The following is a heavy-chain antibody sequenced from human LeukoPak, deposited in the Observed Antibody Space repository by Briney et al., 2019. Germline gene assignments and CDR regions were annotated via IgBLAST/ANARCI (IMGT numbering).Heavy chain of an antibody. J-gene: IGHJ4*02. Sequence: GGSLRLSCAASGFIFNNYWISWVRQAPGEGLEWVANIKQDGSEKYYVDSVKGRFTISRDNTKNSLYLQMNSLRAEDTAVYYCARQRRYCSGDNCYQRTFDYWGQGTLVTVSS. CDR3: ARQRRYCSGDNCYQRTFDY. D-gene: IGHD2-15*01. CDR1: GFIFNNYW. CDR2: IKQDGSEK. V-gene: IGHV3-7*01.